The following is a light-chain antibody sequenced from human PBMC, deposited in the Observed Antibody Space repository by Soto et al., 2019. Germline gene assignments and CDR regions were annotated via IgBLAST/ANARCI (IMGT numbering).Light chain of an antibody. V-gene: IGLV2-11*01. CDR2: DVS. CDR1: TSDVGDYNY. Sequence: QSALTQPRSVSGSPGQSVAISCTGTTSDVGDYNYVSWYQQHPGKAPKLMIYDVSERPSGVPDRFSGSKSGNTASLTISGLQAEDEADYHCCLYAGSNTLVFGGGTKVTVL. CDR3: CLYAGSNTLV. J-gene: IGLJ2*01.